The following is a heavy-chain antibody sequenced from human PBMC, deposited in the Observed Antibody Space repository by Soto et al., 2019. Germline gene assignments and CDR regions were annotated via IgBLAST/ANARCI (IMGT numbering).Heavy chain of an antibody. D-gene: IGHD2-2*01. Sequence: SETLSLTCAVYGGSFSGYYWSWIRQPPGKGLEWIGEINHSGSTNYNPSLKSRVTVSVDTSKNQFSLKLSSVTAADTAVYYCARGREAAARLDYWGQGTLVTVSS. CDR3: ARGREAAARLDY. CDR2: INHSGST. V-gene: IGHV4-34*01. J-gene: IGHJ4*02. CDR1: GGSFSGYY.